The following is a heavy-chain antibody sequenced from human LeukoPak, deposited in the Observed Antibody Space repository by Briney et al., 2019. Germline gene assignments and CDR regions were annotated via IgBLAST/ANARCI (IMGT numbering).Heavy chain of an antibody. CDR1: GFTFSSYA. CDR3: ARGVEYYDFWSGKIDY. V-gene: IGHV3-30*04. CDR2: ISYGGSNK. J-gene: IGHJ4*02. D-gene: IGHD3-3*01. Sequence: GGSLRLSCAASGFTFSSYAMHWVRQAPGKGLEWVAVISYGGSNKYYADSVKGRFTISRDNSKNTLYLQMNSLRAEDTAVYYCARGVEYYDFWSGKIDYWGQGTLVTVSS.